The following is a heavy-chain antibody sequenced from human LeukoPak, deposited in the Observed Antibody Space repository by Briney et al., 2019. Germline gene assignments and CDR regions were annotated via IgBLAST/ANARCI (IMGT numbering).Heavy chain of an antibody. J-gene: IGHJ4*02. CDR3: ASLDIVVVPAAIRPPLFDY. V-gene: IGHV3-7*01. D-gene: IGHD2-2*02. CDR1: GFTFSSYW. Sequence: GSLRLSCAASGFTFSSYWMSWVRQAPGKGLEWVANIKQDGSEKYYVDSVKGRFTISRDNAKNSLYLQMNSLRAEDTAVYYCASLDIVVVPAAIRPPLFDYWGQGTLVTVSS. CDR2: IKQDGSEK.